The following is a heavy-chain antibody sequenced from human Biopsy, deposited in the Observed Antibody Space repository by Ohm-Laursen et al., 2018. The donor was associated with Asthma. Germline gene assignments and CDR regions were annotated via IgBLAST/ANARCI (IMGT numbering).Heavy chain of an antibody. D-gene: IGHD1-14*01. Sequence: SLRLSCSASGFTFGDYWMSWVRQVPGKGLEWVANIKHDGTEKNHVDSLKGRFTISRDNAKNSLYLQMNSLRAEDTAVCYCARDGPELPTELDYWGPGTLVTVSS. CDR3: ARDGPELPTELDY. CDR2: IKHDGTEK. V-gene: IGHV3-7*01. CDR1: GFTFGDYW. J-gene: IGHJ4*02.